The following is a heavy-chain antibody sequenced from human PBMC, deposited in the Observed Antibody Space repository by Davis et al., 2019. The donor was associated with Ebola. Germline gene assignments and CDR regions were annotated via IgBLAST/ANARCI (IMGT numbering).Heavy chain of an antibody. CDR2: INHSGST. D-gene: IGHD3-10*01. V-gene: IGHV4-34*01. CDR1: GGSFSGYY. Sequence: SETLSLTCAVYGGSFSGYYWSWIRQPPGKGLEWIGEINHSGSTNYNPSLKSRVTISVDTSKNQFSLKLSSVTAADTAVYYCARERYGSGSYYMDVWGKGTTVTVSS. CDR3: ARERYGSGSYYMDV. J-gene: IGHJ6*03.